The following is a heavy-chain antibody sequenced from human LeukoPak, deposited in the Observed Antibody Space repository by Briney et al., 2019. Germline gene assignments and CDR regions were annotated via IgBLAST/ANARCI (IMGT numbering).Heavy chain of an antibody. D-gene: IGHD4-17*01. V-gene: IGHV1-46*03. CDR1: GYTFTSYY. Sequence: ASVKVSCKASGYTFTSYYMHWVRQAPGQGLEWMGIINPSVGSTSYAQKFQGRVTMTRDTSTSTVYMELSSLRSEDTAVYYCARDKEPFMTTVTPGYWGQGTLVTVSS. CDR2: INPSVGST. CDR3: ARDKEPFMTTVTPGY. J-gene: IGHJ4*02.